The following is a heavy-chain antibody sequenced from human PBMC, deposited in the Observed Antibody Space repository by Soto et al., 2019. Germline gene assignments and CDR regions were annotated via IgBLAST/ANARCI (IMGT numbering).Heavy chain of an antibody. V-gene: IGHV4-34*02. CDR1: GGSFSDYY. CDR2: INHRGNT. J-gene: IGHJ4*02. Sequence: QVQLQQWGAGLLNPSETLSLTCAVYGGSFSDYYWSWVRQPPGEGLEWIGEINHRGNTNYNPSLKSRVTLSVDTPKNQFSLKLSSVTAADTAVYFCASAKAWRSEFWGQGTLVTVSS. D-gene: IGHD3-10*01. CDR3: ASAKAWRSEF.